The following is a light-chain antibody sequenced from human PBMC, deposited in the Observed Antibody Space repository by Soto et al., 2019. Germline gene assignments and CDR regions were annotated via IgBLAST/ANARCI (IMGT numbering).Light chain of an antibody. CDR1: SSDIGGYNY. V-gene: IGLV2-8*01. Sequence: QSVLTQPASVSGSPGQSITFSCTGTSSDIGGYNYVSWYQQHPGKAPKFLIYRNSLRPSGVPDRFSGSKSGTSASLAIGGLRSEDEADYYCASWDGRLTVVFGGGTKLTVL. CDR2: RNS. CDR3: ASWDGRLTVV. J-gene: IGLJ2*01.